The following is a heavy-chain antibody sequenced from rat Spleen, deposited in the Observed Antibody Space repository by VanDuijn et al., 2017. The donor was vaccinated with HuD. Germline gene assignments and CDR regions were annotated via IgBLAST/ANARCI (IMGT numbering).Heavy chain of an antibody. D-gene: IGHD3-8*01. Sequence: QVQLKESGPGLMQPSETLSLTCTVSGFSLGSNGVGWVRQPLGKDLMWVGTIWAGGSTNYNSAVQSRLSINRDTSNSQFFLKMDRLQPEDTGTYSCARLRTSPFYFDYCGPGVMVTVSS. CDR3: ARLRTSPFYFDY. CDR2: IWAGGST. CDR1: GFSLGSNG. V-gene: IGHV2-72*01. J-gene: IGHJ2*01.